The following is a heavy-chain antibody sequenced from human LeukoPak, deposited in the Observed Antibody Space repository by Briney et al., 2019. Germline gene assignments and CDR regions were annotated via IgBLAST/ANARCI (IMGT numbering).Heavy chain of an antibody. CDR2: IYHSGST. CDR3: ARRDIVKGGFDY. D-gene: IGHD3-16*02. Sequence: SETLSLTCPVSGDSVNTRRYYWGWIRQPPGKGLEWIGSIYHSGSTYYEPSLRSRVTISIDTPRNQFSLNLTSVTAADTAVYFCARRDIVKGGFDYWGQGTLVTVSS. V-gene: IGHV4-39*01. CDR1: GDSVNTRRYY. J-gene: IGHJ4*02.